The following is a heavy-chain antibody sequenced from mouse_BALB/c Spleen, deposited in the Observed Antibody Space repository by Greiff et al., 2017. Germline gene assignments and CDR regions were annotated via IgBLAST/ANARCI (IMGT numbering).Heavy chain of an antibody. CDR1: GFTFSSYA. CDR3: ARLRDYGYFDY. V-gene: IGHV5-6-5*01. D-gene: IGHD2-4*01. J-gene: IGHJ2*01. Sequence: DVKLVESGGGLVKPGGSLKLSCAASGFTFSSYAMSWVRQTPEKRLEWVASISSGGSTYYPDSVKGRFTISRDNARNILYLQMSSLRSEDTAMYYCARLRDYGYFDYWGQGTTLTVSS. CDR2: ISSGGST.